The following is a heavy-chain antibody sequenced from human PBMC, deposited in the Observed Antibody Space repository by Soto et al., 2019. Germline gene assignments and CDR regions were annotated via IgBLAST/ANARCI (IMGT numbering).Heavy chain of an antibody. CDR3: ARSASYSRSYGYFDL. J-gene: IGHJ2*01. Sequence: GESLKISCKGSGFSFTNYWIAWVRQMPGKGLEWMGIIYPGDSDTRYSPSFQGQVTISADKSISTAYLQWSSLKASDTAKYYCARSASYSRSYGYFDLWGRGTLVTVSS. D-gene: IGHD1-26*01. CDR2: IYPGDSDT. CDR1: GFSFTNYW. V-gene: IGHV5-51*01.